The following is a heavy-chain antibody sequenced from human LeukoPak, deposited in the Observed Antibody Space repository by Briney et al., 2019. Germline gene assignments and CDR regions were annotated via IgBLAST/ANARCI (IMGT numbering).Heavy chain of an antibody. V-gene: IGHV3-21*01. CDR1: GFTFSSYS. D-gene: IGHD3-22*01. J-gene: IGHJ6*02. Sequence: GGSLRLSCAASGFTFSSYSMNWVRQAPGKGLEWVSSISSSSSYIYYADSVKGRFTISRDNSKNTLYLQMNSLRAEDTAVYYCARDQYYYDSSGSPYYYYGMDVWGQGTTVTVSS. CDR2: ISSSSSYI. CDR3: ARDQYYYDSSGSPYYYYGMDV.